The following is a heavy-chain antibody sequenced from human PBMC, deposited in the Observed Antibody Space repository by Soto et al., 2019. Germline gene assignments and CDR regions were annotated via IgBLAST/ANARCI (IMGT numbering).Heavy chain of an antibody. CDR2: IYYSGST. CDR3: ARSGYSYGPNPLLY. V-gene: IGHV4-31*03. CDR1: GGSISSGGYY. Sequence: QVQLQESGPGLVKPSQTLSITCTVSGGSISSGGYYWSWIRQHPGKGLEWIGYIYYSGSTYYNPSLKSRVTIALDTSKNQFSLKLSSVTAADTAVYYCARSGYSYGPNPLLYWGQGTLVTVSS. J-gene: IGHJ4*02. D-gene: IGHD5-18*01.